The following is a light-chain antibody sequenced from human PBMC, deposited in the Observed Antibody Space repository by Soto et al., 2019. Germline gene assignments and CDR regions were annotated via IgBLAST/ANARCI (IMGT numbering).Light chain of an antibody. J-gene: IGKJ2*01. V-gene: IGKV1-39*01. CDR3: QKSYSIPYT. CDR2: AAS. Sequence: DIQMTQSPSSLSASLGDRVTITCRASQSISTYLNWYQQKPGKAPILLIYAASTLQSGVPSRFSGSRSGTDFTLTISSLQPEDFATYYCQKSYSIPYTFGQGTKLEIK. CDR1: QSISTY.